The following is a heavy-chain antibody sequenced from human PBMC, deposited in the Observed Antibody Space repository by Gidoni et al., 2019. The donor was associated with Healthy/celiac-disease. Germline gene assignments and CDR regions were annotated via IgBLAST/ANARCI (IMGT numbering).Heavy chain of an antibody. D-gene: IGHD1-26*01. J-gene: IGHJ4*02. CDR3: ARDLNRGWELLGRLDY. CDR1: GYTFTSHY. V-gene: IGHV1-46*01. CDR2: INPSGGST. Sequence: QVQLVQSGAEVKKPGASVKVSCKASGYTFTSHYMHWVRQAPGQGLEWMGIINPSGGSTSYAQKFQGRVTMTRDTSTSTVYMELSSLRSEDTAVYYCARDLNRGWELLGRLDYWGQGTLVTVSS.